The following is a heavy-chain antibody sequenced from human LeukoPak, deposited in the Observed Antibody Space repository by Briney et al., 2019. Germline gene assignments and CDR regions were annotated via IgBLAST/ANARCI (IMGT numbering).Heavy chain of an antibody. V-gene: IGHV1-69*04. CDR1: GGTFSNYA. Sequence: ASVKVSCKASGGTFSNYAISWVRQAPGLGLEWMGRIIPIFDITNYAQKFQGRVTITADKSTSTAYMELSSLRSEDTAVYYCARDLVPPDYYYYAMDVWGQGTTVTVSS. CDR2: IIPIFDIT. CDR3: ARDLVPPDYYYYAMDV. J-gene: IGHJ6*02. D-gene: IGHD2-8*02.